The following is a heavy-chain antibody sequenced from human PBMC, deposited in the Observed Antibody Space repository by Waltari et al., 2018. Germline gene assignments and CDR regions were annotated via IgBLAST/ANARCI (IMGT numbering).Heavy chain of an antibody. CDR3: ARGRIVGATSGRYFDY. V-gene: IGHV4-34*01. J-gene: IGHJ4*02. Sequence: QVQLQQWGAGLLKPSETLSLTCAVYGGSFSGYYWSWIRQPPGKGLEWIGEINHSGSTNYNPSLKSRVTISVDTSKNQFSLKLSSVTAADTAVYYCARGRIVGATSGRYFDYWGQGTLVTVSS. CDR2: INHSGST. D-gene: IGHD1-26*01. CDR1: GGSFSGYY.